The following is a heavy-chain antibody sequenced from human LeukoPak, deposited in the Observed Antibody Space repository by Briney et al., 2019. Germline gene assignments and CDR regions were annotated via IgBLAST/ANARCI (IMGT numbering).Heavy chain of an antibody. CDR1: GGSFSGSY. J-gene: IGHJ3*02. Sequence: SPSLSLTCAVYGGSFSGSYWSWTRQPPGKGMGWHGEINHSGSTNYHPSLRTRSTISVDTSKNQFYLKLSSVTAADTAVYYGARGGSPYCRSTSCYMSAFDIWGQGTMVTVSS. CDR3: ARGGSPYCRSTSCYMSAFDI. V-gene: IGHV4-34*01. CDR2: INHSGST. D-gene: IGHD2-2*02.